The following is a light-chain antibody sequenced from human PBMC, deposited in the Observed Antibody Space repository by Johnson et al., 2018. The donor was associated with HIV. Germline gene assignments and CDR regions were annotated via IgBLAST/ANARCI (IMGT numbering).Light chain of an antibody. V-gene: IGLV1-51*02. Sequence: QSMLTQPPSVSAAPGQKVTISCSGSGSNIGNNYVSWYQQLPGTAPKLLIYENNKRPSGIPDRFSGSKSGTSATLGITGLQTGDEADYYCGTWDSSLSAYVFGTVTKVTVL. CDR1: GSNIGNNY. J-gene: IGLJ1*01. CDR3: GTWDSSLSAYV. CDR2: ENN.